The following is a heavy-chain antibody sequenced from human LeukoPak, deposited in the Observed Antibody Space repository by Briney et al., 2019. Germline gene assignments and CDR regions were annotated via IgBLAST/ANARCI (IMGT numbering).Heavy chain of an antibody. J-gene: IGHJ6*02. V-gene: IGHV3-23*01. CDR3: ARAPSPYYYYGMDV. Sequence: GGSLRLSCAASGFTFSSYAMSWVRQAPGKGLEWVSAIIGSGGSTYYADSVKGRFTISRDNSKNTLYLQMNSLRAGDTAVYYCARAPSPYYYYGMDVWGQGTTVTVSS. CDR1: GFTFSSYA. CDR2: IIGSGGST.